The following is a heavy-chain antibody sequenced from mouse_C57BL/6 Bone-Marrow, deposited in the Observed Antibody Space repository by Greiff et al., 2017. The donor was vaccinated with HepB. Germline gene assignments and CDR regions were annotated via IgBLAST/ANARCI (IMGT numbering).Heavy chain of an antibody. CDR2: ISSGGDYI. CDR1: GFTFSSYA. V-gene: IGHV5-9-1*02. Sequence: EVKLMESGEGLVKPGGSLKLSCAASGFTFSSYAMSWVRQTPEQRLEWVAYISSGGDYIYYADTVKGRFTISRDNARNTLYLQMSSLKSEDTAMYYCTREHSNYEFDYWGQGTTLTVSS. J-gene: IGHJ2*01. D-gene: IGHD2-5*01. CDR3: TREHSNYEFDY.